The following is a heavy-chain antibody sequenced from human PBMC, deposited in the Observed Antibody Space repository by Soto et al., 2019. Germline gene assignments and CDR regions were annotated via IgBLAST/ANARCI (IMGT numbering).Heavy chain of an antibody. Sequence: GESLKISCKVSGYSFSTYWIGWVRQKPGKGLEWMGIIYPLDSYTRYSPSFQGQFTMSVDKSTTTAYLQWSSLKASDSAMYYCGRIAPSTSFIDFWGQGTLVTGSS. CDR3: GRIAPSTSFIDF. CDR1: GYSFSTYW. V-gene: IGHV5-51*01. J-gene: IGHJ4*02. D-gene: IGHD2-2*01. CDR2: IYPLDSYT.